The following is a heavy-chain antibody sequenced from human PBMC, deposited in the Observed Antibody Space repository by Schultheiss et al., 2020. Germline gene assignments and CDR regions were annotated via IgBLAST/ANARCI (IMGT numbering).Heavy chain of an antibody. V-gene: IGHV3-9*01. J-gene: IGHJ4*02. Sequence: GGSLRLSCAASGFTFDDYAMHWVRQAPGKGLEWVSGISWNSGSIGYADSVKGRFTISRDNAKNSLYLQMNSLTTEDAAVYYCAKGHGANSFYFDNWGQGTLV. CDR1: GFTFDDYA. D-gene: IGHD4-23*01. CDR3: AKGHGANSFYFDN. CDR2: ISWNSGSI.